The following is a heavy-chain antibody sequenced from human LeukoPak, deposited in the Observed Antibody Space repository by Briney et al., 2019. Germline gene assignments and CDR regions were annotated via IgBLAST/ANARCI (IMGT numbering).Heavy chain of an antibody. CDR3: ASPIGGYDFAY. D-gene: IGHD5-12*01. CDR2: INPKSGGT. J-gene: IGHJ4*02. Sequence: GASVKVSCKASGGTFSSYAISWVRQAPGQGLEWMGWINPKSGGTNFARKFQGRVNMTSDTSITTAYMEVSSLTSDDTAVYYCASPIGGYDFAYWGQGTLVTVSS. V-gene: IGHV1-2*02. CDR1: GGTFSSYA.